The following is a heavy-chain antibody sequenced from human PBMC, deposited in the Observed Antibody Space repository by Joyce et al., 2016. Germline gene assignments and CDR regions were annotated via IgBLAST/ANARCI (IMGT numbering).Heavy chain of an antibody. V-gene: IGHV4-34*01. J-gene: IGHJ1*01. CDR1: GGSLSGYY. Sequence: QVQLQEWGAGLLKPSETLSLTCAVYGGSLSGYYWSWIRQAPGMGLEWIGEVNDRGRNNYNPSLKSRATTSMDTSKNEFSLRLTTVTAADTAVYFCARARRGIILARGEMGEYLQHWGRGTVVIVSS. D-gene: IGHD3-10*01. CDR2: VNDRGRN. CDR3: ARARRGIILARGEMGEYLQH.